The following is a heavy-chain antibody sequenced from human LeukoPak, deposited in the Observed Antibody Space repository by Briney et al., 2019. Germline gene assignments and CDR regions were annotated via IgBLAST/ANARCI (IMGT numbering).Heavy chain of an antibody. CDR1: GFTFSTYW. J-gene: IGHJ3*02. D-gene: IGHD1-1*01. Sequence: PGGSLRLSCATSGFTFSTYWMSWVRQAPGKGLEWVANIKRGGSEKYYVDSVKGRFTISRDNAKNSLYLQMNSLRAEDTAMYYCARDARTASGNFDIWGQGTMVTVSS. V-gene: IGHV3-7*01. CDR3: ARDARTASGNFDI. CDR2: IKRGGSEK.